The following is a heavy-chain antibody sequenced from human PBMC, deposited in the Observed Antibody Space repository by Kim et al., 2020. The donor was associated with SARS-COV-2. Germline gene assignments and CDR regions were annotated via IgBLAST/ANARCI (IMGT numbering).Heavy chain of an antibody. J-gene: IGHJ4*02. D-gene: IGHD3-9*01. Sequence: SETLSLTCTVSGGSISSSSYYWGWIRQPPGKGLEWIGSIYYSGSTYYNPSLKSRVTISVDTSKNQFSLKLSSVTAADTAVYYCARRDVLRYFDSQSPIDYWGQGTLVTVSS. CDR3: ARRDVLRYFDSQSPIDY. CDR2: IYYSGST. CDR1: GGSISSSSYY. V-gene: IGHV4-39*01.